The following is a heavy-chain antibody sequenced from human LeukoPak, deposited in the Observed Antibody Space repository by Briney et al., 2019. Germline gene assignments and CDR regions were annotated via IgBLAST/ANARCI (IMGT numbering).Heavy chain of an antibody. Sequence: PGGSLRLSCVASGFTLSDYSMNWVRQAPGKGLEWISYIGIDSGNTNYADSVKGRFTISGDKAKNSLYLQMNSLRVEDTAVYYCARDYKYAFDNWGQGTLVTVSS. V-gene: IGHV3-48*01. CDR2: IGIDSGNT. CDR1: GFTLSDYS. CDR3: ARDYKYAFDN. J-gene: IGHJ4*02. D-gene: IGHD5-24*01.